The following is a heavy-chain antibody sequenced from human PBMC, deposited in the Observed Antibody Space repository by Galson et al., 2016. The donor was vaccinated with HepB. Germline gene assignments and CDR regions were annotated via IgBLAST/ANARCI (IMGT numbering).Heavy chain of an antibody. Sequence: SLRLSCAASGFTFSTYSMTWVRQAPGKGLEWISYISSSSSDSFYADSVKGRFTISRDNAKNSLYLKMSSLTDDDTAVYYRARGEIGTLPYYYFGMDVWGQGTTVTVSS. CDR2: ISSSSSDS. CDR3: ARGEIGTLPYYYFGMDV. V-gene: IGHV3-48*02. D-gene: IGHD1-1*01. CDR1: GFTFSTYS. J-gene: IGHJ6*02.